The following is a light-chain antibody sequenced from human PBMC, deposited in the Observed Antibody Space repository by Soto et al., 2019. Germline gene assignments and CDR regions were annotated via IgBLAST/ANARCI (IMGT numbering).Light chain of an antibody. CDR1: QSISSH. CDR3: QLRSDWPPSIT. CDR2: DAS. J-gene: IGKJ5*01. V-gene: IGKV3-11*01. Sequence: EIVLTQSPGTLALSPWERATLSCRASQSISSHLAWYQQKRGQAPRLLIHDASSRATGTPARFSGSGFGTDFTLTISSLEPEDFAVYYCQLRSDWPPSITFGQGTRLQNK.